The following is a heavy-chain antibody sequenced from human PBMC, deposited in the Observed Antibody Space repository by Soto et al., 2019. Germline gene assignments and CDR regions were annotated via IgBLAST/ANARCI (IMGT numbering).Heavy chain of an antibody. D-gene: IGHD4-17*01. CDR2: IIPIFGTT. V-gene: IGHV1-69*01. CDR3: ARLPDYGDYYYGMDV. J-gene: IGHJ6*02. Sequence: QVQLVQSGAEVKKPGSSVKVSCKASGGTFSSYAISWVRQAPGQGLEWMGGIIPIFGTTNYAQKFQGRVTITADESTSTAYMELSSVRSEDTAVYYCARLPDYGDYYYGMDVWGQGTTVTVSS. CDR1: GGTFSSYA.